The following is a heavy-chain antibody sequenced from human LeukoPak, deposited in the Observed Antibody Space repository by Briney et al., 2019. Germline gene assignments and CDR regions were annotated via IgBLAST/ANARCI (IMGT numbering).Heavy chain of an antibody. J-gene: IGHJ4*02. CDR3: ARDRAPRSCSGIDY. CDR2: ISYDGSNK. Sequence: PGGSLRLSCAASGFTFSSYAMHWVRQAPGKGLEWVAVISYDGSNKYYADSVKGRFTISRDNSKNTLYLQMSSLRAEDTAVYYCARDRAPRSCSGIDYWGQGTLVTVSS. D-gene: IGHD6-25*01. V-gene: IGHV3-30*04. CDR1: GFTFSSYA.